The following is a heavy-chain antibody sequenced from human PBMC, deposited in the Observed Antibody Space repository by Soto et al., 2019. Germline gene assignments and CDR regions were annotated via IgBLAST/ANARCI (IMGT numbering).Heavy chain of an antibody. CDR3: AKDNNYGDYIFDY. CDR1: GFTFSSYA. CDR2: ISGSGGST. Sequence: EGSLRLSCAASGFTFSSYAMSWVRQAPGKGLEWVSAISGSGGSTYYADSVKGRFTISRDNSKNTLYLQMNSLRAEDTAVYYCAKDNNYGDYIFDYWGQGTLVTVSS. V-gene: IGHV3-23*01. D-gene: IGHD4-17*01. J-gene: IGHJ4*02.